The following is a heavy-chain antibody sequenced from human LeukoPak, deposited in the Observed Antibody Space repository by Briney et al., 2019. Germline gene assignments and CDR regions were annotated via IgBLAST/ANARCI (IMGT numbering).Heavy chain of an antibody. D-gene: IGHD3-22*01. CDR1: GFTFSSYW. V-gene: IGHV3-74*01. CDR2: INRDGSDT. Sequence: PGGSLRLSCAASGFTFSSYWMHWVRQAPGKGLVWVSRINRDGSDTNYADSVKGRFTISRDNAKNTLYLQMNSLRAEDTAVYYCARRYYYDTSGYYGFFNWGQGTLVTVSS. J-gene: IGHJ4*02. CDR3: ARRYYYDTSGYYGFFN.